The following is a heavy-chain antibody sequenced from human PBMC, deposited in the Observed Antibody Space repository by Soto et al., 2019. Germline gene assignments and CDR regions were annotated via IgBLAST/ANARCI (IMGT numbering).Heavy chain of an antibody. V-gene: IGHV4-61*01. Sequence: SETLSLTCTVSGGSVSSGSYFWSWIRQPPGKGLEWLGYIYYTGNTNYNPSLKSRLTISVDSSKNQFSLKLSSVTAADTAVYYCAREKTGDLTFFDSWGQGTLVTVS. CDR3: AREKTGDLTFFDS. CDR1: GGSVSSGSYF. CDR2: IYYTGNT. D-gene: IGHD3-16*01. J-gene: IGHJ4*02.